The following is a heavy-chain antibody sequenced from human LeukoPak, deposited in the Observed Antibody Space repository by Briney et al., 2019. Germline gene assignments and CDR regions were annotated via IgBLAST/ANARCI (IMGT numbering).Heavy chain of an antibody. CDR3: ARSQISYSSSYYHDY. D-gene: IGHD6-13*01. J-gene: IGHJ4*02. CDR2: MYYSGTT. CDR1: GGSFSSYY. V-gene: IGHV4-39*01. Sequence: PSETLSLTCAVYGGSFSSYYWGWIRQPPGKGLEWIGSMYYSGTTYYNPSLKSRVTISVDTSKNQFSLNLTSVTVADTAVYFCARSQISYSSSYYHDYWGQGTLVTVSS.